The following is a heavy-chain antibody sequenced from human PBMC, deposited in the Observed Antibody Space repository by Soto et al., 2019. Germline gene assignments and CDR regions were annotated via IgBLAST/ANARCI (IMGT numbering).Heavy chain of an antibody. CDR3: ANILVLGVGAQPGLSPNDY. J-gene: IGHJ4*01. Sequence: GGSLRLSCAASGFTFSSDAMSWVRQAPGKGMEWVSAISGSGGSTYYADSVKGRFTISTYNSNNTLYLQMNSLRAEDTAVYYCANILVLGVGAQPGLSPNDYWPHGTLVTVSS. CDR2: ISGSGGST. V-gene: IGHV3-23*01. D-gene: IGHD1-26*01. CDR1: GFTFSSDA.